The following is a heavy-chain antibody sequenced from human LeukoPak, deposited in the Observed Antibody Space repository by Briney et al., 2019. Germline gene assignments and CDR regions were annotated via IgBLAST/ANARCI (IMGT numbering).Heavy chain of an antibody. CDR2: IYYSGST. CDR1: GGSFSGYY. J-gene: IGHJ4*02. Sequence: SETLSLTCAVYGGSFSGYYWSWIRQPPGKGLEWIGYIYYSGSTNYNPSLKSRVTISVDTSKNQFSLKLSSVTAADTAVYYCARGPPLDYWGQGTLVTVSS. CDR3: ARGPPLDY. V-gene: IGHV4-59*01.